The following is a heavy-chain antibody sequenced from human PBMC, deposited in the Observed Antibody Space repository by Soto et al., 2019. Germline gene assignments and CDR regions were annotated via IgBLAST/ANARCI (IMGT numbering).Heavy chain of an antibody. V-gene: IGHV1-18*01. CDR3: ARCIAAAGTGDFDY. CDR1: GYTFTSYG. CDR2: ISAYNGNT. D-gene: IGHD6-13*01. Sequence: ASVKVSCKASGYTFTSYGISWVRQAPGQGLEWMGWISAYNGNTNYAQKLQGRVTMTTDTSTSTAYMELRSLRSDDTAVYYCARCIAAAGTGDFDYWGQGTLVTVSS. J-gene: IGHJ4*02.